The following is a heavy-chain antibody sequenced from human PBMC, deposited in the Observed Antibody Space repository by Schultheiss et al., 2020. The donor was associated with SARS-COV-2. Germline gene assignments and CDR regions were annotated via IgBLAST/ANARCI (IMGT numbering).Heavy chain of an antibody. CDR2: INPNSGGT. CDR1: GYTFTGYY. V-gene: IGHV1-2*04. D-gene: IGHD2-15*01. Sequence: ASVKVSCKASGYTFTGYYMHWVRQAPGQGLEWMGWINPNSGGTNYAQKFQGWVTMTRDTYISTAYMKLSRLRSDDTAVYYCARVRCSGGSCSFSDSFDFWGQGRMVTVSS. J-gene: IGHJ3*01. CDR3: ARVRCSGGSCSFSDSFDF.